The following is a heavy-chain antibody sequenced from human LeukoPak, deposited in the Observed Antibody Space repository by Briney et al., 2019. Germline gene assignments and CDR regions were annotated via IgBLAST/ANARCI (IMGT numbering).Heavy chain of an antibody. CDR2: INHNGST. Sequence: PSETLSLTCAVYGGSFSGYYWSWIRQPPGKGLEWIGEINHNGSTNYNPSLKSRVTISVDTSKNQFSLKLSSVTAADTAVYYCARGPRGIPTVTTSLDYWGQGTLVTVSS. D-gene: IGHD4-11*01. CDR3: ARGPRGIPTVTTSLDY. CDR1: GGSFSGYY. J-gene: IGHJ4*02. V-gene: IGHV4-34*01.